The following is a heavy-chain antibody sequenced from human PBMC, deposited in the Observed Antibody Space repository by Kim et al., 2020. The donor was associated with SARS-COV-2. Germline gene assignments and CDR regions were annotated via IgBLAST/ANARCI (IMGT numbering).Heavy chain of an antibody. CDR1: GFTVSSNY. D-gene: IGHD4-17*01. Sequence: GGSLRLSCAASGFTVSSNYMSWVRQAPGKGLEWVSVIYSGGSTYYADSVKGRFTISRHNSKNTLYLQMNSLRAEDTAVYYCARAGHDYGDFSFDYWGQGTLVTVSS. V-gene: IGHV3-53*04. J-gene: IGHJ4*02. CDR3: ARAGHDYGDFSFDY. CDR2: IYSGGST.